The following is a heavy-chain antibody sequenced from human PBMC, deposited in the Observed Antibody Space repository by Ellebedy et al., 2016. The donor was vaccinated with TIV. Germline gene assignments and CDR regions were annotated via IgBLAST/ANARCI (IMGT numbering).Heavy chain of an antibody. D-gene: IGHD2-2*01. J-gene: IGHJ5*02. V-gene: IGHV3-11*01. CDR3: ARDTRFIDQQHNWFDP. CDR2: ISSSGTPI. CDR1: GFIFSDYY. Sequence: GESLKISCAASGFIFSDYYMSWIRQAPGKGLEWISYISSSGTPIYYADSVKGRFTISRDNAKNSLYLQMNSLRAGDTAVYYCARDTRFIDQQHNWFDPWGQGTLVTVSS.